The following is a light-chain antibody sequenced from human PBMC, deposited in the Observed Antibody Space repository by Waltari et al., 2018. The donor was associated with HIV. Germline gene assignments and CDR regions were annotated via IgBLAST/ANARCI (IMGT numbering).Light chain of an antibody. Sequence: EIVLTQSPATLSLSPGERATLSCRASQSVSSYLAWYQQKPGQAPRLLIYDASNRATGIPARCSGSGSGTDFTLTIRSLEPEDFAVYYCQQRSNWPPGLTFGGGTKVEIK. CDR3: QQRSNWPPGLT. V-gene: IGKV3-11*01. CDR2: DAS. J-gene: IGKJ4*01. CDR1: QSVSSY.